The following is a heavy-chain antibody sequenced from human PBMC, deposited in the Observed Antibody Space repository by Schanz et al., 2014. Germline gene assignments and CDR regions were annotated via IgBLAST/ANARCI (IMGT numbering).Heavy chain of an antibody. CDR3: ARGIITMVRGGDVGAFDI. V-gene: IGHV3-30*04. Sequence: QVQLLESGGGVVQPGRSLRLSCAVSGFTFGGYALHWVRQAPGKGLEWVALISYDGSSKNHADSVQGRFTISRDNSKNALYLQMDSLRAEDTAVYYCARGIITMVRGGDVGAFDIWGQGTMVTVSS. D-gene: IGHD3-10*01. CDR1: GFTFGGYA. CDR2: ISYDGSSK. J-gene: IGHJ3*02.